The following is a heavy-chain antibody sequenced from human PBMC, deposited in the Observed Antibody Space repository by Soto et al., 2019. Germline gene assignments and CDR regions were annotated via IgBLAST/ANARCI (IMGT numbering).Heavy chain of an antibody. Sequence: SETLSLTCTISVVAISTYYWSCIRQPPGKGLEWIGYIYYTGSTSYNPSLRSRVTISVDTSKNEFSLELRSVTAADTAVYYCVRGGKRYSTDCGQRTLVSVSS. CDR2: IYYTGST. V-gene: IGHV4-59*01. CDR1: VVAISTYY. CDR3: VRGGKRYSTD. J-gene: IGHJ4*02. D-gene: IGHD5-12*01.